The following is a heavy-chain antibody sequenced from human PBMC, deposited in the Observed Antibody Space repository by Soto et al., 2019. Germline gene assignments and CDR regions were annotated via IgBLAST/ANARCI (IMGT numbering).Heavy chain of an antibody. CDR1: GNSFTTYY. Sequence: ASVKVSCKASGNSFTTYYMHWVRQAPGQGLEWMGIINPSGGRTTYAQKFQGRVTMNRDTSTSTFHMELSSLTSEETAVYYCAGVYHYDSSGYYDYWGQGTLVTVSS. CDR2: INPSGGRT. V-gene: IGHV1-46*01. J-gene: IGHJ4*02. CDR3: AGVYHYDSSGYYDY. D-gene: IGHD3-22*01.